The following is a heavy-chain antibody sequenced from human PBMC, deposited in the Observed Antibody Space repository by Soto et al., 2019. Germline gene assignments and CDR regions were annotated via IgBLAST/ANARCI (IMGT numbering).Heavy chain of an antibody. J-gene: IGHJ4*02. V-gene: IGHV4-34*01. CDR1: GGSFSGYY. CDR3: ARYSGSYV. D-gene: IGHD1-26*01. CDR2: INHSGST. Sequence: SETLSLTCAVYGGSFSGYYWSWIRQPPGRGRGWIGEINHSGSTNYNPSLKSRVTISVDTSKNQFSLKLGSVTAADTAVYYCARYSGSYVWGQGTLVTVSS.